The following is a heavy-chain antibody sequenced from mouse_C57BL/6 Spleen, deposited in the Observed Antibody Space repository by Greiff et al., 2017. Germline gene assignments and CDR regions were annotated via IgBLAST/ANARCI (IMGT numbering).Heavy chain of an antibody. CDR1: GFNIKDYY. CDR3: TTTAQATGYY. Sequence: EVMLVESGAELVRPGASVKLSCTASGFNIKDYYMHWVKQRPEQGLEWIGWIDPENGDTEYASKFQGKATITADTSSNTAYLQLSSLTSEDTAVYYCTTTAQATGYYWGQGTTLTVSS. D-gene: IGHD3-2*02. J-gene: IGHJ2*01. CDR2: IDPENGDT. V-gene: IGHV14-4*01.